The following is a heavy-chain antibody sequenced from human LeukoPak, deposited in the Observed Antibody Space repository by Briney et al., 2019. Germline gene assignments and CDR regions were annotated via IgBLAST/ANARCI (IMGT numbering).Heavy chain of an antibody. D-gene: IGHD1-26*01. V-gene: IGHV4-39*07. CDR2: IYYSGST. CDR1: GFTFSTYS. CDR3: ASLSRSGSYPDY. Sequence: GSLRLSCAASGFTFSTYSMNWVRQPPGKGLEWIGSIYYSGSTYYNPSLKSRVTISVDTSKNQFSLKLSSVTAADTAVYYCASLSRSGSYPDYWGQGTLVTVSS. J-gene: IGHJ4*02.